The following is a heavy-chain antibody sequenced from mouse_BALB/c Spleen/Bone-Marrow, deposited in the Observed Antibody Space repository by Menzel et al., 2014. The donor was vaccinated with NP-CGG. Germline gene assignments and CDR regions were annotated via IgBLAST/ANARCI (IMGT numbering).Heavy chain of an antibody. CDR3: ARGVYYDYDVWFAN. D-gene: IGHD2-4*01. CDR1: GYTFTSYV. Sequence: VQLQQSGPELVKPGASVKMSCKASGYTFTSYVMHWVKQKPGQGLEWIGYINPYNGNTGYNQKFKSKATLTVDNSSSTAYMELRSLTSEDSAVYYCARGVYYDYDVWFANWGQGTLVTVSA. J-gene: IGHJ3*01. V-gene: IGHV1-14*01. CDR2: INPYNGNT.